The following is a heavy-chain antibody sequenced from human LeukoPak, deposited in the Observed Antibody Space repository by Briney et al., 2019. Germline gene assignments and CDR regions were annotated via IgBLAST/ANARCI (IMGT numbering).Heavy chain of an antibody. J-gene: IGHJ4*02. CDR3: ARPGEQGSSGWYVGY. V-gene: IGHV4-34*01. CDR1: GGSFRGYY. CDR2: INHSGST. Sequence: SETLSLTCAVYGGSFRGYYWSWIRQPPGKGLEWIGEINHSGSTNYNPSLKSRVTMSVDTSRNQFSLKLSSVTAADTAVYYCARPGEQGSSGWYVGYWGQGTLVTVSS. D-gene: IGHD6-19*01.